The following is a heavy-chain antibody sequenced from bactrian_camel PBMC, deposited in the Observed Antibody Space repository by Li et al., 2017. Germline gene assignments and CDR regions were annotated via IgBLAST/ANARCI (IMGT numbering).Heavy chain of an antibody. CDR2: INPGGDRT. J-gene: IGHJ4*01. Sequence: HVQLVESGGDLVQPGGSLRLSCVASGFTFRSHWMYWVRQGPGKGLEWVASINPGGDRTYYLDSVKGRFTASKGKDKDTMYLQMNNLKPEDTAKYTCKTDGWNHGCNVEGQGTQVTVS. D-gene: IGHD3*01. V-gene: IGHV3S1*01. CDR1: GFTFRSHW.